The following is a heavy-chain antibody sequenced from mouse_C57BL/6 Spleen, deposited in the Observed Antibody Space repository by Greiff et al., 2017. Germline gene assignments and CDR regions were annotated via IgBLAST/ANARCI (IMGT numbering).Heavy chain of an antibody. J-gene: IGHJ1*03. CDR3: ARDYLRYFDV. CDR1: GFTFSDYG. CDR2: ISSGSSTI. Sequence: EVKLVESGGGLVKPGGSLKLSCAASGFTFSDYGMHWVRQAPEKGLEWVAYISSGSSTIYYADTVKGRFTISRDNAKNTLFLQMTSLRSEDTAMYYCARDYLRYFDVWGTGTTVTVSS. D-gene: IGHD2-4*01. V-gene: IGHV5-17*01.